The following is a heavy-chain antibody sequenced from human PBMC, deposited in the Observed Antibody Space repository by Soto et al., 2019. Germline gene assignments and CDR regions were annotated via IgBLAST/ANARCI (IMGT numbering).Heavy chain of an antibody. Sequence: QVQLVESGGAVVQPGKSLRLSCAASGFTFNTYGMYWVRQAPGKGLEWVAAISYDGSNKYHADSEKGRFTISRDNSKNTLYLQMNSLRVEDTAVYYCAKDIVRYTYGACDYWGQGALVTVSS. V-gene: IGHV3-30*18. CDR1: GFTFNTYG. CDR3: AKDIVRYTYGACDY. CDR2: ISYDGSNK. D-gene: IGHD5-18*01. J-gene: IGHJ4*02.